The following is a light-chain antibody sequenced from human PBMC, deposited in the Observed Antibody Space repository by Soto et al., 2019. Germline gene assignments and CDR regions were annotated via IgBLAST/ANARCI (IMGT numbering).Light chain of an antibody. CDR3: QHYNSYSEA. CDR2: KAS. CDR1: QTISSW. V-gene: IGKV1-5*03. J-gene: IGKJ1*01. Sequence: DIQMTQSPSTLSASLGDRVTITFRASQTISSWLAWYQQKPGKAPKLLIYKASTLKSGVPSRFSGSGSGTEFTLTISSLQPDDFATYYCQHYNSYSEAFGQGTKVDI.